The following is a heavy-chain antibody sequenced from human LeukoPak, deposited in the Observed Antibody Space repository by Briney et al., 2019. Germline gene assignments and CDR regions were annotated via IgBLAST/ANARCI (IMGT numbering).Heavy chain of an antibody. J-gene: IGHJ4*02. D-gene: IGHD6-13*01. CDR3: ARGGGYYFDY. Sequence: GGSLRLSCAASGFTFSNYWMHWVRQAPGKGLVWVSRINRDGRSTNYADSVKGRFTISRDNAKNSLYLQMNSLRAEDSAVYYCARGGGYYFDYWGQGTLVTVSS. CDR2: INRDGRST. V-gene: IGHV3-74*01. CDR1: GFTFSNYW.